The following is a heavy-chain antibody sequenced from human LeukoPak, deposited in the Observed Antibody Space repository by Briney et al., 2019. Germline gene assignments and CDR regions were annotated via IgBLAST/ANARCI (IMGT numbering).Heavy chain of an antibody. V-gene: IGHV3-33*06. CDR2: IWFDGSKT. Sequence: QSGGSLRLSCAASGLSLSSSGMHWVRQAPGKGLEWVAVIWFDGSKTYYADSVKGRFTISRDTSKNTLFLQMNNLRDEDTAVYYCAKAGGDCTSSSCYSDWFNPWGWGTLVTVSS. J-gene: IGHJ5*02. CDR3: AKAGGDCTSSSCYSDWFNP. CDR1: GLSLSSSG. D-gene: IGHD2-2*02.